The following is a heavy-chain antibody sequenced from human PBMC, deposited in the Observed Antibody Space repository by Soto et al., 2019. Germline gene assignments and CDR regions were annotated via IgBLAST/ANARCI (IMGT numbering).Heavy chain of an antibody. Sequence: GGSLRLSCAASGFTFSSYAMSWVRQAPGKGLEWVSAISGSGGSTYYADSVKGRFTISRDNSKNTLYLQMNSLRAEDTAVYYCAKDRYSGCDRPLNFDYWGQGTLVTVSS. V-gene: IGHV3-23*01. J-gene: IGHJ4*02. CDR1: GFTFSSYA. CDR3: AKDRYSGCDRPLNFDY. D-gene: IGHD5-12*01. CDR2: ISGSGGST.